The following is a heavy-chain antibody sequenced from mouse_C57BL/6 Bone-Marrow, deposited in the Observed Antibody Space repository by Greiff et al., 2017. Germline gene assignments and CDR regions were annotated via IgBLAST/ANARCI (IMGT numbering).Heavy chain of an antibody. Sequence: EVQLQQSGAELVRPGASVKLSCTASGFNIKDDYMHWVKQRPGQGLEWIGWIDPENGDTEYASKFQGKATITADTSSNTAYLQLSSLTSEDTAVYYCTTIYYGYALFAYWGQGTLVTVSA. CDR1: GFNIKDDY. V-gene: IGHV14-4*01. D-gene: IGHD2-2*01. CDR3: TTIYYGYALFAY. CDR2: IDPENGDT. J-gene: IGHJ3*01.